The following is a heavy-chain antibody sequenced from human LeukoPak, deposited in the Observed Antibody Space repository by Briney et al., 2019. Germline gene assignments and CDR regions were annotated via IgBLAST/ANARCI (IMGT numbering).Heavy chain of an antibody. CDR2: INHSGST. J-gene: IGHJ4*02. D-gene: IGHD6-13*01. V-gene: IGHV4-34*01. Sequence: SETLSLTCAVYGGSFSGYYWSWIRQPPGKGLEWIGEINHSGSTNYNPSLKSRVTISVDTSKNQFSLKLSSVTAADTAVYYCARSYSSSWGGVADYWGQGTLVTVSS. CDR3: ARSYSSSWGGVADY. CDR1: GGSFSGYY.